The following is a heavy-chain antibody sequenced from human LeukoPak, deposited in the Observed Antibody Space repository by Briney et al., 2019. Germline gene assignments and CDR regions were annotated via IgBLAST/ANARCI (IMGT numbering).Heavy chain of an antibody. CDR2: ISSNGGST. D-gene: IGHD6-13*01. Sequence: GGSLRLSCAASGFTFSSYAMHWVRQAPGKGLEYVSAISSNGGSTYYANSVKGRFTISRDNSKNTLYLQMGSLRAEDMAEYYCARDQSSSWSRRYFQHWGQGTLVTVSS. CDR3: ARDQSSSWSRRYFQH. CDR1: GFTFSSYA. V-gene: IGHV3-64*01. J-gene: IGHJ1*01.